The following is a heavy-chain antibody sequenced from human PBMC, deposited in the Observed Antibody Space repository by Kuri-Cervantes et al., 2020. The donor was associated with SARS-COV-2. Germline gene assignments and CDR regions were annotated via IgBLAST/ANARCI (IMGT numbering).Heavy chain of an antibody. CDR2: INWNGGST. D-gene: IGHD4-17*01. CDR1: GFTFDDYG. J-gene: IGHJ2*01. CDR3: ARLTTVTPPSSYWYFDL. Sequence: GGSLRLSCAASGFTFDDYGMNWVRQAPGKGLEWVSGINWNGGSTYYADSVKGRFTISRDNTKNSLYLQMNSLRAEDTAVYYCARLTTVTPPSSYWYFDLWGRGTLVTVSS. V-gene: IGHV3-20*04.